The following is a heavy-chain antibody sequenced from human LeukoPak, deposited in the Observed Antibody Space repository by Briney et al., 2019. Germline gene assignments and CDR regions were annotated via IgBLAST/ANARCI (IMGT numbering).Heavy chain of an antibody. CDR3: ARQGELAIDY. V-gene: IGHV4-59*08. CDR2: TYYSGNP. D-gene: IGHD1-26*01. Sequence: SETLSLTCAVSGGSLNSYYWSWIRQPPGKGLEWIGYTYYSGNPNYNPSLKSRVTISVDTSKSQFSLNLTSVTAADTAVYYCARQGELAIDYWGQGTLVTVSS. J-gene: IGHJ4*02. CDR1: GGSLNSYY.